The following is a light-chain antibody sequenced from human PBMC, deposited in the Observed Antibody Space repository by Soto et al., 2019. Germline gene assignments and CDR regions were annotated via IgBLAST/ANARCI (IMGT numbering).Light chain of an antibody. V-gene: IGLV2-23*03. CDR1: SSDVGSYNL. CDR3: CSYAGSSTLVV. J-gene: IGLJ2*01. CDR2: EGS. Sequence: QSALTQPASVSGSPGQSITISCTGTSSDVGSYNLVSWYQQHPGKAPKLMIYEGSKRPAGVSNRFSGSKSGNMASLTISGRQAEDEADYYCCSYAGSSTLVVFGGGTKVTVL.